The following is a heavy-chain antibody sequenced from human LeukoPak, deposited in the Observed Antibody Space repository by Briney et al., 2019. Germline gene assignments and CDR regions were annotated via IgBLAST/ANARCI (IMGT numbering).Heavy chain of an antibody. J-gene: IGHJ4*02. CDR2: IKQGGSEK. D-gene: IGHD2-21*02. V-gene: IGHV3-7*01. CDR1: GFTFSSYW. Sequence: GGSLRLSCAASGFTFSSYWMSWVRQAPGKGLEWVANIKQGGSEKYYVDSVKGRFTISRDNAKNSLYLQMNSLRVEDTAVYYCARDIVVVTACTDYWGQGALVTVSS. CDR3: ARDIVVVTACTDY.